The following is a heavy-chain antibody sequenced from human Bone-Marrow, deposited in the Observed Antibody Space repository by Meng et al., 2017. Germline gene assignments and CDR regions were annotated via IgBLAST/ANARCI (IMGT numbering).Heavy chain of an antibody. D-gene: IGHD4-11*01. Sequence: QVQLQKSGAGLFKPSETLSLTCVVSGGSFSDYYWSWIRQPPGKGLEWIGEINHSGSTNYNPSLEGRATISVDTSQNNLSLRLSSVTAADSAVYYCARGPTTMAHDFDYWGQGTLVTVSS. CDR1: GGSFSDYY. V-gene: IGHV4-34*01. CDR3: ARGPTTMAHDFDY. CDR2: INHSGST. J-gene: IGHJ4*02.